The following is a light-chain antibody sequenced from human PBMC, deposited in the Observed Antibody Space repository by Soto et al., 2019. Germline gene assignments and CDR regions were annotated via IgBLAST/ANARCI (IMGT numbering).Light chain of an antibody. CDR3: SSYAGPITFYV. V-gene: IGLV2-23*02. Sequence: QSALTQPASVSGSPGQSITISCTGTSSDVGTYTLVSWYQQHPGKAPKLVIYEVNKRPAGVSKRFSGSKSGDTASLTISGLQAEDEADYCCSSYAGPITFYVFGTATKLTVL. CDR2: EVN. CDR1: SSDVGTYTL. J-gene: IGLJ1*01.